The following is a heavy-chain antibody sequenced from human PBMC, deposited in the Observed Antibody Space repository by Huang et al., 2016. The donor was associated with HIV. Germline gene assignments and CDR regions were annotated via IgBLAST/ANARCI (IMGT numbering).Heavy chain of an antibody. CDR2: LNPKNGAT. D-gene: IGHD5-12*01. CDR3: TRDGVAPDEEFDY. Sequence: QVQLVQSGAAVKKPGASVKVSCKPSGYTFADYFIHWVRQAPGQGLEWMAWLNPKNGATNYAQKFLGRVTVTGDTSINTAYMEFSGLTSDDTANCYCTRDGVAPDEEFDYWGQGTLIIVSS. CDR1: GYTFADYF. J-gene: IGHJ4*02. V-gene: IGHV1-2*02.